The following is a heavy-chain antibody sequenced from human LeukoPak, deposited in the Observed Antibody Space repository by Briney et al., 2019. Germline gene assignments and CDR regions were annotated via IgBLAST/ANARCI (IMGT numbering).Heavy chain of an antibody. CDR2: IIPIFGTA. J-gene: IGHJ4*02. D-gene: IGHD4-17*01. CDR1: GGTFSSYA. V-gene: IGHV1-69*13. Sequence: SVKVSCKASGGTFSSYAISWVRQAPGQGLEWMGGIIPIFGTANYAQKFQGRVTITADESTSTAYVELSSLRSEDTAVYYCAMYGAYGDYAVADYWGQGTLVTVSS. CDR3: AMYGAYGDYAVADY.